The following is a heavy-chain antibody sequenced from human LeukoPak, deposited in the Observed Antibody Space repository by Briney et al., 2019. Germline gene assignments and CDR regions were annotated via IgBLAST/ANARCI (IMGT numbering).Heavy chain of an antibody. D-gene: IGHD2-15*01. CDR3: ARELGYCSGGSCYSGRY. J-gene: IGHJ4*02. CDR1: GYTLTGYY. Sequence: ASVKVSCKASGYTLTGYYMHWVRQAPGQGLEWMGRINPNSGGTNYAQKFQGRVTMTRDTSISTAYMELSRLRSDDTAVYYCARELGYCSGGSCYSGRYWGQGTLVTVSS. V-gene: IGHV1-2*06. CDR2: INPNSGGT.